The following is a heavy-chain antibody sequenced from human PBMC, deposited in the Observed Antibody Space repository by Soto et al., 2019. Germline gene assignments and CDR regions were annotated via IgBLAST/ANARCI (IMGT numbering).Heavy chain of an antibody. D-gene: IGHD3-3*01. CDR3: ARGSYDFWSGSYYYYYMDV. CDR2: IYYSGST. CDR1: GGSISSSSYY. Sequence: SETLSLTCTVSGGSISSSSYYWGWIRQPPGKGLEWIGSIYYSGSTYYNPSLKSRVTISVDTSKNQFSLKLSSVTAADTAVYYCARGSYDFWSGSYYYYYMDVWGKGTTVTVSS. J-gene: IGHJ6*03. V-gene: IGHV4-39*01.